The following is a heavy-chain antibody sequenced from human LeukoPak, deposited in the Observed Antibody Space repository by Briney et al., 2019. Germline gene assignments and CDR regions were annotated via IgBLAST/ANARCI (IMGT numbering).Heavy chain of an antibody. J-gene: IGHJ6*02. Sequence: GGSLRLSCAASGFTFSSYGMHWVRQAPGKGLEWVAVIWYDGSNKYYADSVKGRFTISRDNSKNTLYLQMNSLRAEDTAVYYCAKSLRMVRGVFFTLNYYYYGMDVWGQGTTVTVSS. CDR3: AKSLRMVRGVFFTLNYYYYGMDV. CDR1: GFTFSSYG. V-gene: IGHV3-33*06. CDR2: IWYDGSNK. D-gene: IGHD3-10*01.